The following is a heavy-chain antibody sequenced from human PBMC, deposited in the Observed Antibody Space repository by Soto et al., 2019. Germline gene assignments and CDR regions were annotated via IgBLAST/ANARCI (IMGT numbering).Heavy chain of an antibody. V-gene: IGHV4-31*03. CDR1: GGSISSGGYY. J-gene: IGHJ3*02. D-gene: IGHD3-22*01. CDR2: IYYSGST. Sequence: QVQLQESGPGLVKPSQTLSLTCTVSGGSISSGGYYWSWIRQHPGKGLEWIGYIYYSGSTYYNPSLKIRVTISVDTSKTQFSLKLSSVTAADTAVYYCARTYYYDSRTGDIWGQGTMVTVSS. CDR3: ARTYYYDSRTGDI.